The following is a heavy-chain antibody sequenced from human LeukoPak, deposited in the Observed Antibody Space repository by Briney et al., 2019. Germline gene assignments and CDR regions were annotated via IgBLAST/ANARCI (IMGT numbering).Heavy chain of an antibody. J-gene: IGHJ5*02. CDR1: GFTFSSYS. CDR2: ISSSSSYI. V-gene: IGHV3-21*01. D-gene: IGHD6-13*01. Sequence: PGGSLRLSCAASGFTFSSYSMNWVRQAPGKGLEWVSSISSSSSYIYYADSVKGRFTISRDNAKNSLYLQMNSLRAEDTAVYYCARGSGYSSSWAKYNWFDPWGQGTLVTVSS. CDR3: ARGSGYSSSWAKYNWFDP.